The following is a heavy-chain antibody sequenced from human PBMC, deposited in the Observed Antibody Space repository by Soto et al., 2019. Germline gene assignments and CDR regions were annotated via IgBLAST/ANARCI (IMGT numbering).Heavy chain of an antibody. D-gene: IGHD6-19*01. V-gene: IGHV4-4*02. CDR3: ARDRELIAVAGSHFDY. J-gene: IGHJ4*02. CDR2: IYHSGST. CDR1: GGSISSSNW. Sequence: QVQLQESGPGLVKPSGTLSLTCAVSGGSISSSNWWSWVRQPPGKGLEWIGEIYHSGSTNYNPSLKILVTISVDKSKNQFSLKLSSVTAADTAVYYCARDRELIAVAGSHFDYWGQGTLVTVSS.